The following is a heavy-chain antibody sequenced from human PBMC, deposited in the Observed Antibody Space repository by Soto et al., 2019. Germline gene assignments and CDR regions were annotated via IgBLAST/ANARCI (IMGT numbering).Heavy chain of an antibody. CDR3: AKDKHGYSYVLDY. V-gene: IGHV3-30*18. J-gene: IGHJ4*02. CDR1: GITFSSHG. CDR2: ISYDGSNK. Sequence: QVQLVESGGGVVQPGRSLRLSCAASGITFSSHGMHWVRQAPGKGLEWVAVISYDGSNKYYVDSVKGRFTISRDNSKNTLYLQMNSLRPEDTAVYYCAKDKHGYSYVLDYWGQGTLVTVSS. D-gene: IGHD5-18*01.